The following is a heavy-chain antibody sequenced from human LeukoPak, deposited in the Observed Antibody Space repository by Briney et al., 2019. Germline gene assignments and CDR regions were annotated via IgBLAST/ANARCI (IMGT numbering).Heavy chain of an antibody. D-gene: IGHD3-22*01. CDR1: GFTFSSYA. CDR2: ISGSGGST. V-gene: IGHV3-23*01. Sequence: QPGGSLRLSCVASGFTFSSYAMSWVRQAPGKGLEWVSAISGSGGSTYYADSVKGRFTISRDNSKNTLYLQMNSLRAEDTAVYYCAKEITMIVVVTDDYWGQGTLVTVSS. CDR3: AKEITMIVVVTDDY. J-gene: IGHJ4*02.